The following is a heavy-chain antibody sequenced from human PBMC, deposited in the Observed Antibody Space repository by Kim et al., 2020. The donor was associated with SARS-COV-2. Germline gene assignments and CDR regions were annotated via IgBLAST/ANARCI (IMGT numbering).Heavy chain of an antibody. CDR2: INPSGSA. CDR3: ARVWDY. V-gene: IGHV4-34*01. CDR1: GGSFSGYF. J-gene: IGHJ4*02. Sequence: SETLSLTCFLSGGSFSGYFWSWIRQSPGKGLEVIGEINPSGSANYNPSLKSRVTISLDTSKNQFSLRLTSVTAADTAVYFWARVWDYWGQGTLVTVSS.